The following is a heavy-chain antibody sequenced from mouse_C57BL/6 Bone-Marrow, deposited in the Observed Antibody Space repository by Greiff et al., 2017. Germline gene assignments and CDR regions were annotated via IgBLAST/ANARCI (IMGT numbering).Heavy chain of an antibody. CDR1: GFNIKDDY. Sequence: EVQGVESGAELVRPGASVKLSCTASGFNIKDDYMHWVKQRPEQGLEWIGWIDPENGDTEYASKFQGKATITADTSSNTAYLQLSSLTSEDTAVYYGTTGYDYDRAWFAYWGQGTLVTVSA. CDR3: TTGYDYDRAWFAY. J-gene: IGHJ3*01. V-gene: IGHV14-4*01. D-gene: IGHD2-4*01. CDR2: IDPENGDT.